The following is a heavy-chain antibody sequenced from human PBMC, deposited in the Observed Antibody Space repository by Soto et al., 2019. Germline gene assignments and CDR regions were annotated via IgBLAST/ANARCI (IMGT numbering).Heavy chain of an antibody. Sequence: SETLSLTCTVSGGSISSYYWSWIRQPPGKGLEWIGYIYYSGSTNYNPSLKSRVTISVDTSKNQFSLKLSSVTAADTAVYYCARVGATVGVATFQYYYMDVWGKGTTVAVSS. CDR1: GGSISSYY. D-gene: IGHD5-12*01. CDR2: IYYSGST. J-gene: IGHJ6*03. CDR3: ARVGATVGVATFQYYYMDV. V-gene: IGHV4-59*08.